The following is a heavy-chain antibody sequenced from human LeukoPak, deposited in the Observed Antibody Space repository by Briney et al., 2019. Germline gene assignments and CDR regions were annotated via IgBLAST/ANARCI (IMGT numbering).Heavy chain of an antibody. CDR1: GYTFTGYY. Sequence: GASVKVSCKASGYTFTGYYMHWVRQAPGQGLEWMGWINPNSGGTNYAQKFQGRVTMTRDTSISTAYMELSRLRSDDTAVYYCAREQAVVAATRGRFWFDPWGQGTLVTVSS. V-gene: IGHV1-2*02. J-gene: IGHJ5*02. D-gene: IGHD2-15*01. CDR2: INPNSGGT. CDR3: AREQAVVAATRGRFWFDP.